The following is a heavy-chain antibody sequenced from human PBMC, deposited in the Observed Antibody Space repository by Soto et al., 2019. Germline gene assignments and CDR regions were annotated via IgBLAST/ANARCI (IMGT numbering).Heavy chain of an antibody. J-gene: IGHJ5*02. CDR2: ISGSSGST. V-gene: IGHV3-23*01. CDR3: AKEEFIAAAGFDP. Sequence: GGSLRLPCAASGFTFRSYAISWVRQAPGKGLEWVSAISGSSGSTYYADSVKGRFTISRDNSKNTLYLKMKSLRAEDKTVNYCAKEEFIAAAGFDPWGQGTLVTVSS. CDR1: GFTFRSYA. D-gene: IGHD6-13*01.